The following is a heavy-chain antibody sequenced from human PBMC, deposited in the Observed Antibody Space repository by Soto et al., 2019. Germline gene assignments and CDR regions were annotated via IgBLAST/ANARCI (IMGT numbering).Heavy chain of an antibody. CDR1: GFTFSNYA. D-gene: IGHD3-16*01. J-gene: IGHJ4*02. V-gene: IGHV3-23*01. CDR2: ISGSGGRS. CDR3: AKAYFVWSSEQPYYFDY. Sequence: EVQLLDSGGGLVQPGGSLRLSCAASGFTFSNYAMTWVRQGPGKGLEWVSGISGSGGRSYYADSVKGRFTISRDTSTSTLYLQMNSLAAEDTAVYYCAKAYFVWSSEQPYYFDYWGQGTLVTVAS.